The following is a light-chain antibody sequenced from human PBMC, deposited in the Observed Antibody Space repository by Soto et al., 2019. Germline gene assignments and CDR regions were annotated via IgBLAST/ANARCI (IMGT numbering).Light chain of an antibody. CDR3: QQYSDYSS. J-gene: IGKJ1*01. CDR2: DAS. Sequence: DIQMTQSPSTLSASVGDRVTITFRASQTINKWLAWYQQKPGKAPQLLISDASSLQSGVPSRFSGSGSGTEFTLTISSLRPEDFATYYCQQYSDYSSFGHGTKVDIK. CDR1: QTINKW. V-gene: IGKV1-5*01.